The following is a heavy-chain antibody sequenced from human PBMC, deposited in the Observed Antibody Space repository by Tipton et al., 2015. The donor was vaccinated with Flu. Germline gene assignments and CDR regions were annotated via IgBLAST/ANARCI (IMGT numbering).Heavy chain of an antibody. D-gene: IGHD3-10*02. CDR3: ARLSCYDVDLKNFYFDY. CDR2: IYPSGST. Sequence: TLSLTCTVSGGSISSFYWSWVRQPAGKGLEWVGLIYPSGSTNYNPSLKSRVTISVDTSKSQFSLKLRSVTAADTAVYYCARLSCYDVDLKNFYFDYWGQGALVTVSS. J-gene: IGHJ4*02. V-gene: IGHV4-4*07. CDR1: GGSISSFY.